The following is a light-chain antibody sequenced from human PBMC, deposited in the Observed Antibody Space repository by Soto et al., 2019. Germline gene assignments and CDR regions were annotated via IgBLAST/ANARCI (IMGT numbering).Light chain of an antibody. CDR1: SSNIGAGYD. CDR3: QSHDSSLNSWV. Sequence: QSVLTQPPSMSGAPGQSVTISCTVSSSNIGAGYDVHWYQLLPGTAPKLLIYGNTNRPSGVPDRFSGSKSGTSASLAITGLRAEDEADYYCQSHDSSLNSWVFGGGTKLTVL. CDR2: GNT. V-gene: IGLV1-40*01. J-gene: IGLJ3*02.